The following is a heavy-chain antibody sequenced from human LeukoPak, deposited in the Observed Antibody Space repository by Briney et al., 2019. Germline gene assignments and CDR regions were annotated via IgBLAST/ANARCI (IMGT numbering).Heavy chain of an antibody. CDR2: IYYSGTT. D-gene: IGHD3-10*01. CDR1: GGSISSYY. V-gene: IGHV4-59*01. J-gene: IGHJ4*02. Sequence: SETLSLTCTVSGGSISSYYWSWIRQPPGKGLEWIGYIYYSGTTNYNPSLKSRVTISVDTSKNQFSLKLSSVTAADTAVYYCASGYYYGSGSYYHYWGQGTLVTVSS. CDR3: ASGYYYGSGSYYHY.